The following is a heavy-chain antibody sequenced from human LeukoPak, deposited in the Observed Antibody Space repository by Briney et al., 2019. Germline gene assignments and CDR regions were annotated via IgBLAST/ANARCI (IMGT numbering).Heavy chain of an antibody. V-gene: IGHV4-39*07. CDR3: ARGPPDCSSTSCYAFDAFDI. CDR1: GGSISSYY. J-gene: IGHJ3*02. CDR2: MYSSGST. D-gene: IGHD2-2*01. Sequence: SETLSLTCTVSGGSISSYYWGWIRQPPGKGLEWIGSMYSSGSTYYNPSLKSRATFSVATPKNQFSLKLSSVTAADTAVYYCARGPPDCSSTSCYAFDAFDIWGQGTMVTVSS.